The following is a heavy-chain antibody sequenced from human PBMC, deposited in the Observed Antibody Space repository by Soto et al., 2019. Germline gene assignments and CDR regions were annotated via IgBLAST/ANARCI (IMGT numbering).Heavy chain of an antibody. D-gene: IGHD2-21*01. CDR1: GFTFTSSA. CDR2: IVVGSGNT. CDR3: AEDRGHIVGGG. V-gene: IGHV1-58*01. J-gene: IGHJ4*02. Sequence: QMQLVQSGPEVKKPGTSVKVSCKASGFTFTSSAVQWVRQARGQRLEWIGWIVVGSGNTNYAQKSQERVTITRDMSTSTAYMEQSSLRSDHTAVYYCAEDRGHIVGGGWGQGTLVTVSS.